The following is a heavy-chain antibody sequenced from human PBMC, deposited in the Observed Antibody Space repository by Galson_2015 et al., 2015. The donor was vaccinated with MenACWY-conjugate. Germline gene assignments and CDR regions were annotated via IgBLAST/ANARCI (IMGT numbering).Heavy chain of an antibody. J-gene: IGHJ4*02. CDR3: ARDQEIAVVGRVGSSNDY. CDR1: GFTFSSYS. V-gene: IGHV3-48*02. CDR2: ISSSSSTI. Sequence: SLRLSCAASGFTFSSYSMNWVRQAPGKGLEWVSYISSSSSTIYYADSVKGRFTISRDNAKNSLYLQMNSLRDEDTAVYYCARDQEIAVVGRVGSSNDYWGQGTLVTVSS. D-gene: IGHD6-19*01.